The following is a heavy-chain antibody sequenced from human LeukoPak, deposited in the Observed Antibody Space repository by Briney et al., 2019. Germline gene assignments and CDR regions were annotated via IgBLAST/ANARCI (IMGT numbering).Heavy chain of an antibody. D-gene: IGHD1-26*01. CDR1: GGSISSYY. J-gene: IGHJ6*03. CDR2: IYTSGST. CDR3: ASSPLWEPKANYYYYYMDV. V-gene: IGHV4-4*07. Sequence: SETLSLTCTVSGGSISSYYWSWIRQPAGKGLEWIGRIYTSGSTNYNPSLKSRVTMSVDTSKNQFSLKLSSVTAADTAVYYCASSPLWEPKANYYYYYMDVWGKGTTVTVSS.